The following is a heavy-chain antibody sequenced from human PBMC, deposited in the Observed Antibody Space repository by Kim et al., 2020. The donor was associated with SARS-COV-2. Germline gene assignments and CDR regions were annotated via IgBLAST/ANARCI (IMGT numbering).Heavy chain of an antibody. D-gene: IGHD2-15*01. Sequence: GGSLRLSCAASGSRFFVYAMTWVRQAPGKGLEWVSGISGGGDRTYYADSVKGRFTISRDNSKNTMYLQMNSLRAEDTAVYYCARRTIYCSGGSCDSGLDVWGQGTTVTVSS. V-gene: IGHV3-23*01. CDR2: ISGGGDRT. CDR3: ARRTIYCSGGSCDSGLDV. J-gene: IGHJ6*02. CDR1: GSRFFVYA.